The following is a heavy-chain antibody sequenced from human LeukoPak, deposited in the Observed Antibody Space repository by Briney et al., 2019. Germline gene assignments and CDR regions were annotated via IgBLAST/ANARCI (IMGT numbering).Heavy chain of an antibody. J-gene: IGHJ4*02. CDR3: AGGGVNWNQYASHFDY. Sequence: GGSLRLSCAASGFTFSSYGMHWVRQAPGKGLEWVAFIRYDGSNKYYADSVKGRFTISRDNSKNTLYLQMNSLRAEDTAVYYCAGGGVNWNQYASHFDYWGQGTLVTVSS. CDR2: IRYDGSNK. D-gene: IGHD1-1*01. CDR1: GFTFSSYG. V-gene: IGHV3-30*02.